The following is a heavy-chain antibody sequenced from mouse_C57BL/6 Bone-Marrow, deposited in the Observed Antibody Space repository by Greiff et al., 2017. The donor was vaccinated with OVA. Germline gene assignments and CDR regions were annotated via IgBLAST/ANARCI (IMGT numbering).Heavy chain of an antibody. CDR1: GYTFTSYW. V-gene: IGHV1-59*01. D-gene: IGHD1-1*01. J-gene: IGHJ4*01. CDR2: IDPSDSYT. Sequence: QVQLQQPGAELVRPGTSVKLSCKASGYTFTSYWMHWVKQRPGQGLEWIGVIDPSDSYTNSNQKFKCKATLTVDTSSSSAYMQLSSLTSEDSEFYYCAREDTTVVANDAMDYWGQGTSVTVSS. CDR3: AREDTTVVANDAMDY.